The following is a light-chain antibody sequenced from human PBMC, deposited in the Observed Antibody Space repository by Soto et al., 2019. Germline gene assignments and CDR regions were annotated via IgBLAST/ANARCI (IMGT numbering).Light chain of an antibody. Sequence: IVVTQSPCTLSLSPGERVTLSCRASQSLSSNYLAWYQQKPGQAPRLLMYGASSRATGIPDRFSGSGSGTDFTLTISRLEPEDFAVYYCQQFSSYPLTFAGGTKVDI. J-gene: IGKJ4*01. V-gene: IGKV3-20*01. CDR1: QSLSSNY. CDR3: QQFSSYPLT. CDR2: GAS.